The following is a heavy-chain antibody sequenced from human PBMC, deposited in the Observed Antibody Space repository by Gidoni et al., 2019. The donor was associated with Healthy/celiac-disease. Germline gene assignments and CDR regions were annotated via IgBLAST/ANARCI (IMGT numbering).Heavy chain of an antibody. V-gene: IGHV3-48*02. CDR1: GFTFSSYS. Sequence: EVQLVESGGGLVQPGGSLRLSCAASGFTFSSYSMNWVRQAPGKGLEWVSYISSSSSTIYYADSVKGRFTISRDNAKNSLYLQMNSLRDEDTAVYYCARDSSDFWSGWGNWFDPWGQGTLVTVSS. D-gene: IGHD3-3*01. J-gene: IGHJ5*02. CDR2: ISSSSSTI. CDR3: ARDSSDFWSGWGNWFDP.